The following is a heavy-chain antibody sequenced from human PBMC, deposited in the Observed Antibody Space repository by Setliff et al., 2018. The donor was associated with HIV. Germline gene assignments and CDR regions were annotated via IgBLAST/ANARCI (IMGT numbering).Heavy chain of an antibody. Sequence: SETLSLTCTVSGGSISNYYWTWIRQPAGKGVEWIGRIESSRRTNYNPSLKSRVTMSVDTSKNQFSLRLSSVTAADTAVYYCAREKGFGGATGWFDPWGQGTLVTVSS. CDR1: GGSISNYY. CDR2: IESSRRT. J-gene: IGHJ5*02. V-gene: IGHV4-4*07. CDR3: AREKGFGGATGWFDP. D-gene: IGHD2-15*01.